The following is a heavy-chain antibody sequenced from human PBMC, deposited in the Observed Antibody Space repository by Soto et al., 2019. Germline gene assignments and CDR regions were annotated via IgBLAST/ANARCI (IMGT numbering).Heavy chain of an antibody. J-gene: IGHJ4*02. Sequence: QVQLQESGPGLVRPSGTVSLTCAVSGLSISSDNWWSWVRQPPGKGLEWIGEIHHSGSTNYNPSLKSRVTMSVFPSKALFSLTLNSVTAADTAFYYCARDQGSHPGDWGQGTLVSVSS. CDR3: ARDQGSHPGD. D-gene: IGHD6-13*01. CDR1: GLSISSDNW. CDR2: IHHSGST. V-gene: IGHV4-4*02.